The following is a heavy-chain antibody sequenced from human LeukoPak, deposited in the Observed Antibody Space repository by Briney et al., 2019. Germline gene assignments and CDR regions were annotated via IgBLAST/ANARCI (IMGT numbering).Heavy chain of an antibody. CDR3: ARDHPSYYYDSSGYYFDY. CDR1: GGSISSYY. Sequence: SETLSLTCTVSGGSISSYYWSWIRQPAGKGLEWIGRIYTSGSSNYNPSLKSRVTMSIDTSKNQFSLKLSSVTAADTAVYYCARDHPSYYYDSSGYYFDYWGQGTLVTVSS. J-gene: IGHJ4*02. D-gene: IGHD3-22*01. V-gene: IGHV4-4*07. CDR2: IYTSGSS.